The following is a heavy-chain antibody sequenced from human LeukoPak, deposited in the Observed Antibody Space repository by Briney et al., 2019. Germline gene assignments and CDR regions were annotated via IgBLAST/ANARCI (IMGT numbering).Heavy chain of an antibody. CDR2: MKRDGSEK. Sequence: PGGSLRLSCAASGFTFRTYWMSWVRQAPGKGLEWVANMKRDGSEKYYGDSVKGRFTISRDNAKNLLYLQMNSLRVDDTAVYYCARAGPSADYGGQGPLVTAAS. V-gene: IGHV3-7*01. CDR3: ARAGPSADY. CDR1: GFTFRTYW. J-gene: IGHJ4*02.